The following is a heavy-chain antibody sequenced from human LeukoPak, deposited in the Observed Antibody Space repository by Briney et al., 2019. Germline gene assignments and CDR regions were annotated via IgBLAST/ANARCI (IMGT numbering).Heavy chain of an antibody. D-gene: IGHD5-18*01. Sequence: ASVKVSCKASGYTFTSYDINWVRQATGQGLEWMRWMNPNSGNTGYAQKFQGRGTMTRNTSISTAYMELSSLRSEDTAVYYCARDGIQLWNYYMDVWGKGTTVTVSS. V-gene: IGHV1-8*01. CDR3: ARDGIQLWNYYMDV. J-gene: IGHJ6*03. CDR1: GYTFTSYD. CDR2: MNPNSGNT.